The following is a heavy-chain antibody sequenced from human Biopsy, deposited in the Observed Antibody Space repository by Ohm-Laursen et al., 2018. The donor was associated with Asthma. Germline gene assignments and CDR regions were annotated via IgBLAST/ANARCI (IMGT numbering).Heavy chain of an antibody. V-gene: IGHV1-2*06. J-gene: IGHJ3*02. CDR1: GYTFTGYY. CDR2: INPNSGGT. Sequence: GASVKVSCKASGYTFTGYYMHWVRQAPGQGLEWMGRINPNSGGTNYAQKFQGRVTMTRDASISTAYMELSRLRSDDTAVYYCARTYYDFLTGQVNDVFAIWGQGTMVTVSS. CDR3: ARTYYDFLTGQVNDVFAI. D-gene: IGHD3-9*01.